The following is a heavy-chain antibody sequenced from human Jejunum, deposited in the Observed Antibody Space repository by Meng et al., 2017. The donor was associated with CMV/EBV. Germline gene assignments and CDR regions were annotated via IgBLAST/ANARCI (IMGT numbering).Heavy chain of an antibody. D-gene: IGHD1-14*01. CDR1: GASINSDLW. J-gene: IGHJ5*02. CDR3: AISPNQDPGP. Sequence: SLTCACSGASINSDLWWSWVRQPPGKGLEWIGEIYQTGNTKYNPSLRSRVTISMDKSKNQFSLNLSSVTAADTAFYYCAISPNQDPGPWGQGTLVTVSS. CDR2: IYQTGNT. V-gene: IGHV4-4*02.